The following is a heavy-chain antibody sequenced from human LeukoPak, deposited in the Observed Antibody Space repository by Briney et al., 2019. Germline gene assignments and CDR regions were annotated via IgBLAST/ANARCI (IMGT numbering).Heavy chain of an antibody. CDR2: IKSKTDGGTT. Sequence: GGSLRLSCAASGFTFSNAWMSWVRQAPGKGLEWVGRIKSKTDGGTTDYAAPVKGRFTISRDDSKNTLYLQMNSLKTEDTAVYYCTTGVTDHYYYYYMDVWGKGTTVTISS. CDR3: TTGVTDHYYYYYMDV. D-gene: IGHD5-18*01. V-gene: IGHV3-15*01. CDR1: GFTFSNAW. J-gene: IGHJ6*03.